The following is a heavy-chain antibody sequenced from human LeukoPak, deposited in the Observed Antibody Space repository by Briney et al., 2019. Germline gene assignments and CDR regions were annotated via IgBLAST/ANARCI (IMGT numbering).Heavy chain of an antibody. CDR3: VLYRGSSSFDH. V-gene: IGHV3-33*01. D-gene: IGHD1-26*01. Sequence: PRRALRLSCAASGFFSSSYGMHCVRHAPGKGLEWVALICPDGSNKFYADSVKGRFTTSRDNSKKTAYLQMNRLRVEDTAVYYCVLYRGSSSFDHWGQGTLVTVSS. CDR1: GFFSSSYG. CDR2: ICPDGSNK. J-gene: IGHJ4*02.